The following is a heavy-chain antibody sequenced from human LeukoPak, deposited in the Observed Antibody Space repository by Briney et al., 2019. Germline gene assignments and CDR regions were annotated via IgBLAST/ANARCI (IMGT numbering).Heavy chain of an antibody. CDR2: IYYSGST. CDR3: ARRGLRSQPGKSYYGMDV. CDR1: GGSISSYY. V-gene: IGHV4-59*13. D-gene: IGHD3-3*01. J-gene: IGHJ6*02. Sequence: SETLSLTCTVSGGSISSYYWSWIRQPPGKGLEWIGYIYYSGSTNYNPSLKSRVTISVDTSKNQFSLKLSSVTAADTAVYYCARRGLRSQPGKSYYGMDVWGQGTTVTVSS.